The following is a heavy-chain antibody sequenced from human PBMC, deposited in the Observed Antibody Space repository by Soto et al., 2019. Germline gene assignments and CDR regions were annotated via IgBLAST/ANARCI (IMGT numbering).Heavy chain of an antibody. Sequence: GGSLRLSCAASGFTFSSYGMHWVRQAPGKGLEWVAVISYDGSNKYYADSVKGRFTISRDNSKNTLYLQMNSLRAEDTAVYYCAKDRDIVVVPAAPDYWGQGTLVTVSA. J-gene: IGHJ4*02. CDR3: AKDRDIVVVPAAPDY. V-gene: IGHV3-30*18. D-gene: IGHD2-2*01. CDR2: ISYDGSNK. CDR1: GFTFSSYG.